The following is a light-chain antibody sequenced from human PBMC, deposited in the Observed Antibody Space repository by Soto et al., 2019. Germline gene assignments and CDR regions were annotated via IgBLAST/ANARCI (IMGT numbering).Light chain of an antibody. Sequence: QSVLTQPASVSGSPGQSITISCTGTRSDIGGYNFVSWYQQLPGKAPKLMIYDVTNRPSGVSDRFSGSKSGNTASLTISGLQAEDEADYYCSSYTSSTTVVFGGGTKLTVL. CDR1: RSDIGGYNF. CDR3: SSYTSSTTVV. V-gene: IGLV2-14*01. J-gene: IGLJ2*01. CDR2: DVT.